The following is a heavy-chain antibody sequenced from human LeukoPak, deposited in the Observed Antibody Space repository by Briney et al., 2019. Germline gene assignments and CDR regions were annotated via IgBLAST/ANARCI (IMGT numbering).Heavy chain of an antibody. CDR2: IHYIGNT. J-gene: IGHJ4*02. V-gene: IGHV4-31*03. CDR1: GDSIGTSGYY. Sequence: SETLSLTCTVSGDSIGTSGYYWSWIRQHPGTGLEWIAYIHYIGNTSYNPSLESRVTMSVDTSSNQFSLNVASVTAADTAVYYCARVWDDYFFDYWGQGILVTVSS. CDR3: ARVWDDYFFDY. D-gene: IGHD1-26*01.